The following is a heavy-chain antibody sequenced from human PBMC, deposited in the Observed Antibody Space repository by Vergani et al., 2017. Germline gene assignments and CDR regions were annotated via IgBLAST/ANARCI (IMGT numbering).Heavy chain of an antibody. CDR1: GGSFNTYY. Sequence: QVQLEESGPGLVKPSETLSLTCTVSGGSFNTYYWSWIRQSPGKGLEWIGYIYSTGSTNYNPSLNSRVTMSVDTSKNQFSLKLSSVTAADTAVYYCARLRDFWSGYYTGSDAFDIWGQGTMVTVSS. D-gene: IGHD3-3*01. J-gene: IGHJ3*02. V-gene: IGHV4-59*08. CDR2: IYSTGST. CDR3: ARLRDFWSGYYTGSDAFDI.